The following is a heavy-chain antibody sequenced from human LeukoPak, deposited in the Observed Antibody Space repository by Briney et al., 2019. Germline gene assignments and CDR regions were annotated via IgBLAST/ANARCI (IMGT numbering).Heavy chain of an antibody. CDR2: ISSSSSYI. D-gene: IGHD5-12*01. V-gene: IGHV3-21*01. J-gene: IGHJ4*02. CDR3: AREVPPRGPFDY. CDR1: GFTFSSYS. Sequence: GGSLRLSCAASGFTFSSYSMNWVRQAPGKGLEWVSSISSSSSYIYYADSVKSRFTISRDNAKNSLYLQMNSLRAEDTAVYYCAREVPPRGPFDYWGQGTLVTVSS.